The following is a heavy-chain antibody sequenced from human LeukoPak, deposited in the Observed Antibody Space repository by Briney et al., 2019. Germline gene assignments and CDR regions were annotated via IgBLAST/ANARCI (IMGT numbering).Heavy chain of an antibody. V-gene: IGHV4-59*01. D-gene: IGHD3-10*01. CDR1: GGSISRYY. CDR3: AREKSLIGYYDGSGSADDAFDI. Sequence: PSETLSLTRTVSGGSISRYYWSWIRHPPGKGLEWRGYIYYSGNTNYNPSLKSRVTISVDPSKNQFSLKLSSVTAADTAVYYCAREKSLIGYYDGSGSADDAFDIWGQGTMVTVSS. J-gene: IGHJ3*02. CDR2: IYYSGNT.